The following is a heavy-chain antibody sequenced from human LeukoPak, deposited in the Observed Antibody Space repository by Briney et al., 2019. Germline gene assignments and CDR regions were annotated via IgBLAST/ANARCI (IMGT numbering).Heavy chain of an antibody. D-gene: IGHD1-14*01. Sequence: PSGTLSLTCAVSGGSITNSTWWSWVRPPPGKGLEWIGEIYHSGSTSYNPSLKSRVTISVDKSKNQFSLKLSSVTAADTAVYYCARAAREYNTGFDYWGQGALVTVSS. J-gene: IGHJ4*02. CDR1: GGSITNSTW. V-gene: IGHV4-4*02. CDR3: ARAAREYNTGFDY. CDR2: IYHSGST.